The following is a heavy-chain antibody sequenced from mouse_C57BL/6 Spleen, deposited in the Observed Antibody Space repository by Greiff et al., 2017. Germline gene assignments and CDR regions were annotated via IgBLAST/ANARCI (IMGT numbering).Heavy chain of an antibody. J-gene: IGHJ2*01. CDR1: GYAFSSSW. Sequence: QVQLKESGPELVKPGASVKISCKASGYAFSSSWMNWVKQRPGKGLEWIGRIYPGDGDTNYNGKFKGKATLTADKSSSTAYMQLSSLTSEDSAVYFCARGGLPDYFDYWGQGTTRTVSS. CDR2: IYPGDGDT. V-gene: IGHV1-82*01. D-gene: IGHD3-1*01. CDR3: ARGGLPDYFDY.